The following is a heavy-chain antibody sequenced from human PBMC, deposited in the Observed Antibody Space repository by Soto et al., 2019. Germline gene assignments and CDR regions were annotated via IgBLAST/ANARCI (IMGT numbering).Heavy chain of an antibody. V-gene: IGHV4-34*01. CDR2: INHSGST. J-gene: IGHJ6*02. D-gene: IGHD4-4*01. CDR1: GGSFSGYY. CDR3: AVWSTLTPYYYYGMDV. Sequence: QVQLQQWGAGLLKPSETLSLTCAVYGGSFSGYYWSWIRQPPGKGLEWIGEINHSGSTNYNQSLKIRVTISVDTSKNQFSLKLSSVTAADTAVYYCAVWSTLTPYYYYGMDVWGQGTTVTVSS.